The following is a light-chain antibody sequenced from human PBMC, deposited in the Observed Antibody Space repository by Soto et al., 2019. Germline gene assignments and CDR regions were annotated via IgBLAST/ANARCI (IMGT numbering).Light chain of an antibody. CDR1: SSNIGSNT. CDR3: APWHDSLNGVL. Sequence: QSVLTQPPSASGTPGQRVTISCSGSSSNIGSNTVNWYQQVPGTAPKLLIYNNNQRPSGVPDRFSGSKSGTSASLAISGLQSEDEADYYCAPWHDSLNGVLFGGGIKLTVL. V-gene: IGLV1-44*01. J-gene: IGLJ2*01. CDR2: NNN.